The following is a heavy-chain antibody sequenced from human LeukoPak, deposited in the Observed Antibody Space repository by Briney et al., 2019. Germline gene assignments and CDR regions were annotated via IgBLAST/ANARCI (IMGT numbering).Heavy chain of an antibody. CDR3: AKDRDVYGSGSYSD. Sequence: GSLRLSCAASGFTFSSYAMSWVRQAPGKGLEWVSAISGSGGSTYYADSVKGRFTISGDNSKNTLYLQMNSLRAEDTAVYYCAKDRDVYGSGSYSDWGQGTLVTVSS. D-gene: IGHD3-10*01. J-gene: IGHJ4*02. CDR2: ISGSGGST. CDR1: GFTFSSYA. V-gene: IGHV3-23*01.